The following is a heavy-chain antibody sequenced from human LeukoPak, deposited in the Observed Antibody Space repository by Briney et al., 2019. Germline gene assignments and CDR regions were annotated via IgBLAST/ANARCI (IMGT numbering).Heavy chain of an antibody. J-gene: IGHJ5*02. D-gene: IGHD1-26*01. CDR3: ARDSGSYYRDNNWFDP. Sequence: SETLSLTCAVSGGSISSGGYSWRWIRQPPGKGLEWIGYIYHSGSTYYNPSLKSRVTISVDRSKNQFSLKLSSVTAADTAVYYCARDSGSYYRDNNWFDPWGQGTLVTVSS. V-gene: IGHV4-30-2*01. CDR1: GGSISSGGYS. CDR2: IYHSGST.